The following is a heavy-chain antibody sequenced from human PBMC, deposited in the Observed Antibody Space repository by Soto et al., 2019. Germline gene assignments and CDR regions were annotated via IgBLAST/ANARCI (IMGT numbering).Heavy chain of an antibody. Sequence: GASVKVSCKVSGYTLTELSMHWVRQAPGKGLEWMGGFDPEDGETIYAQKFQGRVTMTEDTSTDTAYMELSSLRSEDTAVYYCAARGSGSYQVEYYFDYWGQGTLVTVSS. CDR1: GYTLTELS. D-gene: IGHD1-26*01. V-gene: IGHV1-24*01. CDR2: FDPEDGET. CDR3: AARGSGSYQVEYYFDY. J-gene: IGHJ4*02.